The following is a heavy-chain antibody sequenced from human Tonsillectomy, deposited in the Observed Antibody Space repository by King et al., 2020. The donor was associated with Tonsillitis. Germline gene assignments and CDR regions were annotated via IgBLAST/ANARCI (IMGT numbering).Heavy chain of an antibody. CDR3: AIPESTSWLPDTFDI. J-gene: IGHJ3*02. CDR2: ISHDENNK. D-gene: IGHD6-13*01. V-gene: IGHV3-30*09. CDR1: GFPSAFDFDDYP. Sequence: VQLVESGGGVVQPGRSLRLSCIASGFPSAFDFDDYPMYWVRQAPGKGLEWVAVISHDENNKYYADSVKGRFAISKVNAKTTLYLQMNGLRPEDTAVYHCAIPESTSWLPDTFDIWGQGTMVIVSS.